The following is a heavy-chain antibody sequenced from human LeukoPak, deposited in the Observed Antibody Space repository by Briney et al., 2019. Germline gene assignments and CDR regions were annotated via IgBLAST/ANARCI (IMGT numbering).Heavy chain of an antibody. CDR1: GYSFTSYY. V-gene: IGHV1-46*01. CDR3: ARSSAYYNEADI. Sequence: ASVKVSCKTSGYSFTSYYIHWVRQAPGQGLEWMGIINPSGGSTTYAQNFQGRLTMASDTSTSTVYMELSSLRSEDTAMYYCARSSAYYNEADIWGQGTMVTLSS. CDR2: INPSGGST. D-gene: IGHD1-26*01. J-gene: IGHJ3*02.